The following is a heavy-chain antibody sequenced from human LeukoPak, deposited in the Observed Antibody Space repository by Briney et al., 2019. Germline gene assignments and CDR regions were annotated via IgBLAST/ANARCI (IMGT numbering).Heavy chain of an antibody. Sequence: GGSLRLSCAASGFTFSKYDMSWVRQGLGKGPEWVSGINNSGGRTYYADSVKGRFTISRDNSKNTLFLQVNSLRHDDTAIYYCARDAPDPYWYFDLWGRGTLVTVSS. CDR2: INNSGGRT. CDR1: GFTFSKYD. J-gene: IGHJ2*01. V-gene: IGHV3-23*01. CDR3: ARDAPDPYWYFDL.